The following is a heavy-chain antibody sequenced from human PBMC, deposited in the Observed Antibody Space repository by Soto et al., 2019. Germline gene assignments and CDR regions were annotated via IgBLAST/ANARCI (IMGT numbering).Heavy chain of an antibody. CDR2: VSHDGRNT. V-gene: IGHV3-30*18. Sequence: VQLVESGGGVVQPGRSLRLSCAASGFTFSDYAMHWVRQAPGKGLEWVAVVSHDGRNTHYADSVKGRFTISRDSSKNTVSLEMPSLRAEDTAVCYCAKGGRQWLVTSDFNYWGQGARVTVSS. D-gene: IGHD6-19*01. CDR1: GFTFSDYA. J-gene: IGHJ4*02. CDR3: AKGGRQWLVTSDFNY.